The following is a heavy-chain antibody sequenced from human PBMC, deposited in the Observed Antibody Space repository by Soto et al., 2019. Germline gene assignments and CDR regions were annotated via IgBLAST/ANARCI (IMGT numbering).Heavy chain of an antibody. J-gene: IGHJ6*02. D-gene: IGHD3-3*01. CDR2: INPSGGST. Sequence: QVQLVQSGAEVKKPGASVKVSCKASGYTFTSYYMHWVRQAPGQGLEWMGIINPSGGSTSYAQKFQCRVTMTRDTSTSTVYMELSSLRSEDTAVYYCAREGYDFWSGYPTGGMDVWGQGTTVTVSS. V-gene: IGHV1-46*01. CDR3: AREGYDFWSGYPTGGMDV. CDR1: GYTFTSYY.